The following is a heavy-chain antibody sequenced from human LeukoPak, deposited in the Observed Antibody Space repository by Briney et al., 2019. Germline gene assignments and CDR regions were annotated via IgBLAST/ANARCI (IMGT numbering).Heavy chain of an antibody. Sequence: GGSLRLSCAASGLTFNNAWMSGVRQAPGKGLEWVGRIKSKTDGGTTDYAAAVKGRFTISRDDSKNTLYLQMNSLKTEDTAVYYCTTTLYCSSSSCYRYFQHWGQGTLVTVSS. D-gene: IGHD2-2*01. J-gene: IGHJ1*01. V-gene: IGHV3-15*01. CDR3: TTTLYCSSSSCYRYFQH. CDR1: GLTFNNAW. CDR2: IKSKTDGGTT.